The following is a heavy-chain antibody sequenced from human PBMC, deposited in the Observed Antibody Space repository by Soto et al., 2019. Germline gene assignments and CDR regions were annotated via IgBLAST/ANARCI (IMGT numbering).Heavy chain of an antibody. D-gene: IGHD5-12*01. CDR2: IISMFGTP. CDR1: GATFSISM. V-gene: IGHV1-69*13. CDR3: ARDLGGGYEPGDY. J-gene: IGHJ4*02. Sequence: QVQLVQSGAELKKPGSSVKVSCRASGATFSISMFKWVRQAPGQGLEWMGGIISMFGTPNYSQKFQGRVTISADESTSTGYMELNNLRSDDTAIYYCARDLGGGYEPGDYWGQGTQVTVSS.